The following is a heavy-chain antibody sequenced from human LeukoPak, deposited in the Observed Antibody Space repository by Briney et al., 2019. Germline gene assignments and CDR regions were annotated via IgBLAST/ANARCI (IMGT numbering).Heavy chain of an antibody. Sequence: SETLSLTCAVYGGFLSGDYWSWIRQPPGKGLEWIGEINHSGSTNYNPSLKSRVTISVDTSKNQFSLKLSSVTAADTGVYYCARARMATINYWGQGTLVTVSS. J-gene: IGHJ4*02. D-gene: IGHD5-24*01. CDR3: ARARMATINY. V-gene: IGHV4-34*01. CDR2: INHSGST. CDR1: GGFLSGDY.